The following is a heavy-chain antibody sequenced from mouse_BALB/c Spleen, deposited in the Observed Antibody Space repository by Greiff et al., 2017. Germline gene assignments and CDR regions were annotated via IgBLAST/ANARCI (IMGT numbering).Heavy chain of an antibody. V-gene: IGHV2-2*02. CDR2: IWSGGST. J-gene: IGHJ2*01. CDR3: ARNTMIRKVFDY. Sequence: VKLMESGPGLVQPSQSLSITCTVSGFSLTSYGVHWVRQSPGKGLEWLGVIWSGGSTDYNAAFISRLSISKDNSKSQVFFKMNSLQANDTAIYYCARNTMIRKVFDYWGQGTTLTVSS. D-gene: IGHD2-4*01. CDR1: GFSLTSYG.